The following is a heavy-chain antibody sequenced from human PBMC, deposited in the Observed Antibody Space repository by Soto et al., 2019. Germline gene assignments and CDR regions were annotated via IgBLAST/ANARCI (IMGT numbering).Heavy chain of an antibody. CDR1: GYTFTNYW. CDR3: ARLVSLLQPIDS. D-gene: IGHD4-4*01. V-gene: IGHV5-51*01. CDR2: TFPLDLDA. Sequence: GESVKISCQNSGYTFTNYWIGWVRQMPGEGLEWLGLTFPLDLDARYSPSLEGQVTSSADRSTATAFLQWRSLDASDSALYFCARLVSLLQPIDSWGQGTPVTVSS. J-gene: IGHJ5*01.